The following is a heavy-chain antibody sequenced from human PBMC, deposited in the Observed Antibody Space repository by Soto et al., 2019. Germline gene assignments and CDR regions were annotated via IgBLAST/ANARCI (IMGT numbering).Heavy chain of an antibody. CDR3: ARSRSYYVEDFQK. D-gene: IGHD1-26*01. Sequence: SETLSLTCSVSGNSISTEGYYWSWIRQHPGKGLEWIGYIYYSGLTSYNPSLKSRVTISRATSKNQFYLKLSSVTAADTAVYYCARSRSYYVEDFQKWGQGTLVTVSS. V-gene: IGHV4-31*03. J-gene: IGHJ1*01. CDR2: IYYSGLT. CDR1: GNSISTEGYY.